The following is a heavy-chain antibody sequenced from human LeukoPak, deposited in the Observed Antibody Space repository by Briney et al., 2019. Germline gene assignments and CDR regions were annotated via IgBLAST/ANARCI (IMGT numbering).Heavy chain of an antibody. V-gene: IGHV1-3*04. Sequence: ALVKVSCKASGYTFNIYAMHWVRQFPGQRLEWMGWINTDNSNTKYSQKFQGRVTITRDISASTAYLELSSMRSEDTALYYCTRRWSTAEDGGCFDYWGQGTLVTVSS. J-gene: IGHJ4*02. D-gene: IGHD6-6*01. CDR2: INTDNSNT. CDR3: TRRWSTAEDGGCFDY. CDR1: GYTFNIYA.